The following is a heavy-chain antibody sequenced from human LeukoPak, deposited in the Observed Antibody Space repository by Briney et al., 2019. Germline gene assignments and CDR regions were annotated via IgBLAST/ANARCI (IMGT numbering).Heavy chain of an antibody. CDR1: GFTFSSYG. Sequence: GGSLRLSCAASGFTFSSYGMSWVRQAPGKGLEWVSAISGSGGSTYYADSVKGRFTISRDNSKNTLYLQMNSLRAEDTAVYYCAKDTPYGDCYYYYYMDVWGKGTTVTISS. CDR2: ISGSGGST. CDR3: AKDTPYGDCYYYYYMDV. J-gene: IGHJ6*03. V-gene: IGHV3-23*01. D-gene: IGHD4-17*01.